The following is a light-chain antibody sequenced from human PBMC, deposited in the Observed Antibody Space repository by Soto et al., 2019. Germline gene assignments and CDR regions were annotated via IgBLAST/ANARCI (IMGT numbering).Light chain of an antibody. V-gene: IGKV3-11*01. CDR1: QSIGSY. J-gene: IGKJ4*01. CDR3: QQRSDWPTPT. CDR2: DAS. Sequence: EIALTQSPATLSLSPGERATLSCRASQSIGSYLAWYQQVPGQAPRLLIYDASNRATGIPVRFSGTGSGTDFTLTISSLEPEEFAVYYCQQRSDWPTPTFGGGTKVEIK.